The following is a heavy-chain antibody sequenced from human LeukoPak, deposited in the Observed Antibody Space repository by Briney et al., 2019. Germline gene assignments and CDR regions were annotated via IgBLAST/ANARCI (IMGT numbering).Heavy chain of an antibody. Sequence: ETLSLTCTVSGGSISSSSYYWGWVRQAPGKGLEWVANIKQDGSEKYYVDSVKGRFTVSRDNAKNSLYLQMNSLRAEDTAVYYCAREAREAVAGFDYWGQGTLVTVSS. CDR2: IKQDGSEK. D-gene: IGHD6-19*01. V-gene: IGHV3-7*03. J-gene: IGHJ4*02. CDR3: AREAREAVAGFDY. CDR1: GGSISSSSYY.